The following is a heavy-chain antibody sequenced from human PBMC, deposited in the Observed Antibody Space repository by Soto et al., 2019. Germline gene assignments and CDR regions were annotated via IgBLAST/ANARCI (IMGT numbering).Heavy chain of an antibody. CDR1: GGTFSSYA. CDR2: IIPIFGTA. CDR3: ARAYYYDSSGYYDTTTLDY. V-gene: IGHV1-69*13. Sequence: ASVKVSCKASGGTFSSYAISWVRQAPGQGLEWMGGIIPIFGTANYAQKFQGRVTITADESTSTAYMELSSLRSEDTAVYYCARAYYYDSSGYYDTTTLDYWGQGTLVTVSS. D-gene: IGHD3-22*01. J-gene: IGHJ4*02.